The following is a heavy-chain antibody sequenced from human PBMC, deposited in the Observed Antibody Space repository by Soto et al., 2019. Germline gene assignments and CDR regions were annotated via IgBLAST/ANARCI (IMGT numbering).Heavy chain of an antibody. CDR2: IIPIFGTA. J-gene: IGHJ4*02. CDR3: ARDGDGSGSYFPQALDY. D-gene: IGHD3-10*01. CDR1: GGTFSSYA. Sequence: SVKVSCKASGGTFSSYAISWVRQAPGQGLEWMGGIIPIFGTANYAQKFQGRVTITADESTSTAYMELSSLRSEDTAVYYCARDGDGSGSYFPQALDYWGQGTLVTVSS. V-gene: IGHV1-69*13.